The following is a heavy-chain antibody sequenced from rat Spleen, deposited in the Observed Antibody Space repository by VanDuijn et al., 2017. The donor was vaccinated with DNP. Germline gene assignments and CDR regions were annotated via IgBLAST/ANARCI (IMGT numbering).Heavy chain of an antibody. CDR1: GFTFSDYY. J-gene: IGHJ2*01. D-gene: IGHD1-4*01. Sequence: EVQLVESGGGLAQPGRSLKLSCAASGFTFSDYYMAWVRRAPTKGLEWVAYISYDGVSTYNGGSVKGRFTISRDIAKSTLCLEMNSLRSEDMATYYCARHVLPLRVWDYWGQGVMVTVSS. V-gene: IGHV5-22*01. CDR2: ISYDGVST. CDR3: ARHVLPLRVWDY.